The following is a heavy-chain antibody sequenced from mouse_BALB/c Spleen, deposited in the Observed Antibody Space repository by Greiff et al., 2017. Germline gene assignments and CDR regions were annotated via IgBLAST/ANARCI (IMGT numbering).Heavy chain of an antibody. CDR3: ARSGDSMDY. CDR1: GYAFTNYL. CDR2: INPGSGGT. J-gene: IGHJ4*01. Sequence: QVQLQQSGAELVRPGTLVKVSCKASGYAFTNYLIEWVKQRPGQGLEWIGVINPGSGGTNYNEKFKGKATLTADKSSSTAYMQLSSLTSDDSAVYFCARSGDSMDYWGQGTSVTVSS. D-gene: IGHD3-1*01. V-gene: IGHV1-54*01.